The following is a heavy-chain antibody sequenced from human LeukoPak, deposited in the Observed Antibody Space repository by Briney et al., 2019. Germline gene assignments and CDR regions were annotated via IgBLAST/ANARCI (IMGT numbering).Heavy chain of an antibody. Sequence: GGSLRLSCAASGFTVSSNYMSWVRQAPGKGLEWVSVIYSGGSTYYADSVKGRFTISRDNSKNTLYLQMNSLRAEDTAVYYCAREFYDRGIVVVPAAMDHWGQGTLVTVSS. CDR1: GFTVSSNY. J-gene: IGHJ4*02. CDR3: AREFYDRGIVVVPAAMDH. CDR2: IYSGGST. V-gene: IGHV3-53*01. D-gene: IGHD2-2*01.